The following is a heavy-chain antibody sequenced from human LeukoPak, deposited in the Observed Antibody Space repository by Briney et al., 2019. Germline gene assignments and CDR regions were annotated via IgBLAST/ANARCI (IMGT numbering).Heavy chain of an antibody. CDR3: AKRPSDYGDYVTYFDY. D-gene: IGHD4-17*01. CDR2: ISDDGRNK. CDR1: GFSFISYG. J-gene: IGHJ4*02. V-gene: IGHV3-30*18. Sequence: PGGSLRLSCAASGFSFISYGMHWVRQAPGKGLEGVGVISDDGRNKKYADSVKGRFTISRANYKDTLYLQMNRLRDEDTAVYYCAKRPSDYGDYVTYFDYWGQGTLVTVSS.